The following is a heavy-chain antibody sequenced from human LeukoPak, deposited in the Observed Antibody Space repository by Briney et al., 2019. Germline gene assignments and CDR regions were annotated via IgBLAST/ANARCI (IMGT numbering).Heavy chain of an antibody. J-gene: IGHJ4*02. V-gene: IGHV1-2*02. CDR3: ARDLKMGYSSGRYSWGTGSSNDY. CDR1: GYTFTGYY. D-gene: IGHD6-19*01. Sequence: ASVKVSCKASGYTFTGYYMHWVRQAPGQGLEWMGWINPNSGGTNYAQKLQGRVTMTTDTSTSTAYMELRSLRSDDTAVYYCARDLKMGYSSGRYSWGTGSSNDYWGQGTLVTVSS. CDR2: INPNSGGT.